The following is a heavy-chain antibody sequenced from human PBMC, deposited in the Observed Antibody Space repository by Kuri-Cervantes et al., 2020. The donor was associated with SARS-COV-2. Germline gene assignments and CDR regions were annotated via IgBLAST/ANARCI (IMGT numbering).Heavy chain of an antibody. CDR3: TTFLWSVVIQSDPSTDY. V-gene: IGHV3-9*01. J-gene: IGHJ4*02. D-gene: IGHD3-22*01. CDR1: GFTFDDYA. Sequence: SLKISCAASGFTFDDYAMHWVRQAPGKGLEWVSGISWNSGSIGYADSVKGRFTISRDNAKNSLYLQMNSLRAEDTALYYCTTFLWSVVIQSDPSTDYWGQGTLVTVSS. CDR2: ISWNSGSI.